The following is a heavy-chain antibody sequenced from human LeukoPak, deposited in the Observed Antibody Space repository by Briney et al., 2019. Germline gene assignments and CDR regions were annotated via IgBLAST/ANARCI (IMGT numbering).Heavy chain of an antibody. CDR2: ISGSGVST. J-gene: IGHJ4*02. D-gene: IGHD3-3*01. Sequence: GGTLRLSCAASGFTFRTSGMSWVRQAPGKGLEWVSAISGSGVSTYYADSVKGRFTISRDNSKNTLYLQMNSLRAEDTAVYYCARVPYDFWSGYYYYFDYWGQGTLVTVSS. CDR1: GFTFRTSG. V-gene: IGHV3-23*01. CDR3: ARVPYDFWSGYYYYFDY.